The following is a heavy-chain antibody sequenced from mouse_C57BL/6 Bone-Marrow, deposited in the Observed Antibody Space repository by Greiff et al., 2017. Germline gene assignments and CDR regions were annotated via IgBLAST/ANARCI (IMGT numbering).Heavy chain of an antibody. CDR2: FHPYNDDT. V-gene: IGHV1-47*01. Sequence: QVQLQQSGAELVKPGASVKMSCKASGYTFTTYPIEWMKQNHGKSLAWIGNFHPYNDDTKYNEKFKGKDTLTVEKSSSTVYLELSRLTSDDSAVYYCARGGKYGNWYFDVWGTGTTVTVSS. D-gene: IGHD2-1*01. CDR3: ARGGKYGNWYFDV. CDR1: GYTFTTYP. J-gene: IGHJ1*03.